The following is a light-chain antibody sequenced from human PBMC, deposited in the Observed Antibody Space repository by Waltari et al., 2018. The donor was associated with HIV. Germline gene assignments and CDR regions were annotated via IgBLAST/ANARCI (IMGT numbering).Light chain of an antibody. CDR2: GAS. CDR1: QDINNY. J-gene: IGKJ1*01. Sequence: DIQMTQSPSSLSASVGDRVTITCQASQDINNYLNWYQQKPGKAPKLLIYGASNLETGVPSRFSGSGSGTHFIFTISSLQPEDIATYFCQQYDNFPRTFGQGTKVEIK. CDR3: QQYDNFPRT. V-gene: IGKV1-33*01.